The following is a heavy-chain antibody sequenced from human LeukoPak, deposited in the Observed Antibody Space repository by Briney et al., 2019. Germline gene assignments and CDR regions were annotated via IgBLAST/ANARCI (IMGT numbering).Heavy chain of an antibody. CDR1: GGSISSDDYY. CDR3: AKIMKLQPAGIDS. J-gene: IGHJ5*01. CDR2: IYNSGTT. V-gene: IGHV4-30-4*01. Sequence: PSETLSLTCTVSGGSISSDDYYWGWIRQPPGKGLEWIGHIYNSGTTYYTPSLKSRISISVDTSENQFSLNVTSVTAADTAVYYCAKIMKLQPAGIDSWGQGTLVTVSS. D-gene: IGHD6-13*01.